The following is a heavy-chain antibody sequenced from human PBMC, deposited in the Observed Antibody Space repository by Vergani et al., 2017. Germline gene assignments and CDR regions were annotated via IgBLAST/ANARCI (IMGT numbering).Heavy chain of an antibody. D-gene: IGHD3-22*01. V-gene: IGHV3-48*04. Sequence: EVQLVESGGGLVQPGGSLRLSCAASGFTFSSYSMNWVRQAPGKGLEWVSYISSSSSYTNYADSVKGRFTISRDNAKNSLYLQMNSLRAEDTAVYYCARSKYYYDSSGYRNDYWGQGTLVTVSS. CDR2: ISSSSSYT. J-gene: IGHJ4*02. CDR3: ARSKYYYDSSGYRNDY. CDR1: GFTFSSYS.